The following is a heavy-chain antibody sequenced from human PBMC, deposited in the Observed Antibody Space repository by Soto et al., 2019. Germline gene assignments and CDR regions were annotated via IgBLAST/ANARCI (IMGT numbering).Heavy chain of an antibody. CDR1: GYTFTDYY. V-gene: IGHV1-2*04. J-gene: IGHJ6*02. CDR3: ARDSGGAIVVVPAAYGMDV. CDR2: INLNSGGT. Sequence: QVQLVQSGAEVKKPGASLKVSCKASGYTFTDYYMHWVRQAPGQGLEWMGWINLNSGGTQYAQNFQGWVTMTRETCIGTACMEVSRLRSDDTAVYYCARDSGGAIVVVPAAYGMDVWGQGTTVTVSS. D-gene: IGHD2-2*01.